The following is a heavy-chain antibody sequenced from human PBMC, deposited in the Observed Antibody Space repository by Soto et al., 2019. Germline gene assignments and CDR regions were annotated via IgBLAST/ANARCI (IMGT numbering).Heavy chain of an antibody. Sequence: SETLCLTCTVSGGSIVSFYWGWIRQSPGGTLEWIGYIYASRATTYNPSLESRITMSVDIPNNEFSLDLTSVTAADTAVYYCARSHSFDGSIYHYYFDFWGQGTLVTVSS. CDR3: ARSHSFDGSIYHYYFDF. J-gene: IGHJ4*02. D-gene: IGHD3-3*02. CDR2: IYASRAT. V-gene: IGHV4-59*01. CDR1: GGSIVSFY.